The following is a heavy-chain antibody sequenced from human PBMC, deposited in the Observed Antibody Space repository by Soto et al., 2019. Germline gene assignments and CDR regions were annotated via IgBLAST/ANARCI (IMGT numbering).Heavy chain of an antibody. V-gene: IGHV3-30-3*01. J-gene: IGHJ1*01. CDR2: ISYDGNNK. CDR1: GFTFSSYA. CDR3: ARDFDSSAYYLEYFHN. Sequence: QVQLVESGGGVVQPGRSLRLSCAASGFTFSSYAMHWVRQAPGKGLEWVTVISYDGNNKYYADSVKGRFTISRDNSKNTLYLQMNSLRAEDTAVYYCARDFDSSAYYLEYFHNWGQGTLVTVSS. D-gene: IGHD3-22*01.